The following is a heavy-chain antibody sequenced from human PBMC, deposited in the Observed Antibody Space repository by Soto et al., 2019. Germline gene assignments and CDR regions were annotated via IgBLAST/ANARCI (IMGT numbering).Heavy chain of an antibody. D-gene: IGHD6-6*01. CDR2: ISAYNGNT. J-gene: IGHJ6*03. Sequence: ASVKVSCKASGYTFTSYGISWVRQAPGQGLEWMGWISAYNGNTNYAQKLQGRVTMTTDTSTSTAYMELRSLRSDDTAVYYCGYSSSSYYYYYYMDVWGKGTKVTVSS. V-gene: IGHV1-18*01. CDR1: GYTFTSYG. CDR3: GYSSSSYYYYYYMDV.